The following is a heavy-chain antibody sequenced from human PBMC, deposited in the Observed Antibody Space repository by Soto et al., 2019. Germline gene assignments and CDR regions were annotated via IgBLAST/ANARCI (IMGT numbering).Heavy chain of an antibody. CDR1: GFTFSTFW. CDR3: ARDTDTYGSVNYFY. CDR2: INSDGSSK. V-gene: IGHV3-74*01. J-gene: IGHJ4*02. Sequence: EVQLVESGGGLVQPGGSLRLSCAASGFTFSTFWMHWVRQAPGKGLVWVSRINSDGSSKTYADSVKGRFTISRDNAKNTLFLQMNSLSVEDTAVYYCARDTDTYGSVNYFYWGQGTLLTVSS. D-gene: IGHD3-10*01.